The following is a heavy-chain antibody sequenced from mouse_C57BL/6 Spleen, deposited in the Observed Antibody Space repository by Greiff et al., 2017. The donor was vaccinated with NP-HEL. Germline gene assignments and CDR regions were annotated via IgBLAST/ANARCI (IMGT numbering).Heavy chain of an antibody. J-gene: IGHJ4*01. CDR2: IWRGGST. Sequence: VQLQQSGPGLVQPSQSLSITCTVSGFSLTSYGVHWVRQSPGKGLEWLGVIWRGGSTDYNAAFMSRLGITKDNSKSQVFFKMNSLHTDATAIYYCAKTGNYGSSYAMDYWGQGTSVTVSS. CDR3: AKTGNYGSSYAMDY. V-gene: IGHV2-5*01. D-gene: IGHD1-1*01. CDR1: GFSLTSYG.